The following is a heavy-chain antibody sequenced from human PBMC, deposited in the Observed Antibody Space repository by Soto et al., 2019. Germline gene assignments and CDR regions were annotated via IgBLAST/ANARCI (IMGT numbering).Heavy chain of an antibody. Sequence: ASVKVSCKASGFTFTSSAVQWVRQAPGQGLEWMGGIIPIFGTANYAQKFQGRVTITADESTSTAYMELSSLRSEDTAVYYCARDQLEQYSSGWYSDYWGQGTLVTVSS. CDR2: IIPIFGTA. CDR1: GFTFTSSA. D-gene: IGHD6-19*01. J-gene: IGHJ4*02. V-gene: IGHV1-69*13. CDR3: ARDQLEQYSSGWYSDY.